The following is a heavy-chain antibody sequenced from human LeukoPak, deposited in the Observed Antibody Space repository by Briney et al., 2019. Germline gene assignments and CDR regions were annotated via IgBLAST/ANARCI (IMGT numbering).Heavy chain of an antibody. Sequence: GGSLRLSCAASGFTFSNAWMIWVRQAPGKGLEWISYISSSGTTMHYADSVKGRFTISRDDAKNSLYLQMNCLRAEDTAIYYCARDRTTVAGVWFDPWGQGTLVAVSS. CDR1: GFTFSNAW. D-gene: IGHD6-19*01. J-gene: IGHJ5*02. V-gene: IGHV3-48*04. CDR2: ISSSGTTM. CDR3: ARDRTTVAGVWFDP.